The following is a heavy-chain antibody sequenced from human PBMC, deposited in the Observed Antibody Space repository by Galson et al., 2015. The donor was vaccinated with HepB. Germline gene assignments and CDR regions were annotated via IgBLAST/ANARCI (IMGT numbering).Heavy chain of an antibody. CDR3: ARDLTYPETLGVKPLWYFDY. J-gene: IGHJ4*02. Sequence: SLRLSCAASGFTFSDYYMSWIRQAPGKGLEWVSYISSSSSYTNYADSVKGRFTISRDNAKNSLYLQMNSLRAEDTAVYYCARDLTYPETLGVKPLWYFDYWGQGTLVTVSS. CDR1: GFTFSDYY. D-gene: IGHD2-2*02. V-gene: IGHV3-11*06. CDR2: ISSSSSYT.